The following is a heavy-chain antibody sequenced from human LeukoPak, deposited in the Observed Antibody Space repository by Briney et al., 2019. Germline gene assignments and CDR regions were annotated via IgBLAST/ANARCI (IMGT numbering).Heavy chain of an antibody. J-gene: IGHJ6*02. CDR3: ARASPRYWYGMDV. V-gene: IGHV3-11*01. D-gene: IGHD2-21*01. Sequence: GGCLRLSCAAAGFTFSDYYMSWIRQAPGKGLEWVSYISSSRDTIYYAGSVKGRFTISRDNAKNSLYLQMNSLRAEDTAMYYCARASPRYWYGMDVWGQGTTVTVSS. CDR1: GFTFSDYY. CDR2: ISSSRDTI.